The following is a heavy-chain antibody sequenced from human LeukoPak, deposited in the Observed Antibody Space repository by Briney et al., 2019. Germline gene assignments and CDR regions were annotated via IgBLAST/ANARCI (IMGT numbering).Heavy chain of an antibody. CDR1: GFTFSSYA. CDR3: AKGGIGYYYDSSGYYLHY. J-gene: IGHJ4*02. CDR2: ISGSGGST. Sequence: PGGSLRLSCAASGFTFSSYAMSWVRQAPGKGLEWVSAISGSGGSTYYADSVKGRFTISRDNSKNTLYLQMNSLRAEDTAVYYCAKGGIGYYYDSSGYYLHYWGQGTLVTVSS. D-gene: IGHD3-22*01. V-gene: IGHV3-23*01.